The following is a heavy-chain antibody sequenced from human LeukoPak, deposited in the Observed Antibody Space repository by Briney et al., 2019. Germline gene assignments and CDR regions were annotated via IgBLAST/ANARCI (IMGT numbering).Heavy chain of an antibody. D-gene: IGHD2-2*01. J-gene: IGHJ4*02. CDR2: IYHSGST. CDR3: ARHSGRGVPAAFPFDY. CDR1: GYSISSGYY. Sequence: SETLSLTCAVSGYSISSGYYWGWIRQPPGKGLEWIGSIYHSGSTYYNPSLKSRVTISVDTSKNQFSLKLSSVNAADTAVYYCARHSGRGVPAAFPFDYWGEGTLVTASS. V-gene: IGHV4-38-2*01.